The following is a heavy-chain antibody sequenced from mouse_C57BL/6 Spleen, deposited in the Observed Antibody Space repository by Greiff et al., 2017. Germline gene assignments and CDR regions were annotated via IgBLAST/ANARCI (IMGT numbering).Heavy chain of an antibody. D-gene: IGHD2-10*01. V-gene: IGHV2-6-1*01. Sequence: VKLVESGPGLVAPSQSLSITCTVSGFSLTSYGVHWVRQPPGKGLEWLVVIWSDGSTTYNSALKSRLSISKDNSKSQVFLKMNSLQTDDTAMYYCARHAYYGLYYAMDYWGQGTSVTVSS. CDR2: IWSDGST. J-gene: IGHJ4*01. CDR3: ARHAYYGLYYAMDY. CDR1: GFSLTSYG.